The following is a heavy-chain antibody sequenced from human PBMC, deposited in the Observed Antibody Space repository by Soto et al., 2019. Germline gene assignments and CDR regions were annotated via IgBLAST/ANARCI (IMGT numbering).Heavy chain of an antibody. CDR3: AILPHDTYEYDY. CDR1: GYTFTNYG. Sequence: WASVKVSCKASGYTFTNYGILCLRQAPGQGLEWMGWISTYNGDTAYAQKIQDRVTLTRDISTSTAYMELRSLGSDDTAIYYCAILPHDTYEYDYWGQGTPVTVS. D-gene: IGHD3-9*01. CDR2: ISTYNGDT. V-gene: IGHV1-18*04. J-gene: IGHJ4*02.